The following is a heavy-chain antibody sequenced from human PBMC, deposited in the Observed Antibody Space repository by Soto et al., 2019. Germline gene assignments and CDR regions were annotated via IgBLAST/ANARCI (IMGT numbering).Heavy chain of an antibody. CDR3: ASVSGIAAAGNFGLDY. J-gene: IGHJ4*02. D-gene: IGHD6-13*01. V-gene: IGHV3-74*01. CDR2: INSDGSST. Sequence: EVQLVESGGGLVQPGGSLRLSCAASGFTFSSYWMHWVRQAPGKGLVWVSRINSDGSSTSYADSVKGRFTISRDNAKNTLYLQVNSLRAEDTAVYYCASVSGIAAAGNFGLDYWGQGTLVTVSS. CDR1: GFTFSSYW.